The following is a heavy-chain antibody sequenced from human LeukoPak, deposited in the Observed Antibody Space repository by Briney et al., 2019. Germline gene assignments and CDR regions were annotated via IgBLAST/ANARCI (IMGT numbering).Heavy chain of an antibody. CDR3: AKDQGHNRYYDFWSGYYGFDY. CDR1: GFTFSSYA. V-gene: IGHV3-23*01. D-gene: IGHD3-3*01. J-gene: IGHJ4*02. Sequence: PGGSLRLSCAASGFTFSSYAMSWVRQAPGKGLEWVSAISGSGGSTYYADSVKGRFTISRDNSKSTLYLQMNSLRAEDTAVYYCAKDQGHNRYYDFWSGYYGFDYWGQGTLVTVSS. CDR2: ISGSGGST.